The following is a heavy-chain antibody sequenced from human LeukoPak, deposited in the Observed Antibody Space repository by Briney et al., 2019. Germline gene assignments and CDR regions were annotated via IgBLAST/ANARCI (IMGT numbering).Heavy chain of an antibody. CDR2: ISGSGGST. CDR1: EFTFSSYS. V-gene: IGHV3-23*01. D-gene: IGHD4-17*01. CDR3: AKDTHPVPQYYFDY. Sequence: GGSLRLSCAASEFTFSSYSMSWVRQAPRKGQEWVSAISGSGGSTYYADSVKGRFTISRDNSKNTLYLQMNSLRAEDTAVYYCAKDTHPVPQYYFDYWGQGTLVTVSS. J-gene: IGHJ4*02.